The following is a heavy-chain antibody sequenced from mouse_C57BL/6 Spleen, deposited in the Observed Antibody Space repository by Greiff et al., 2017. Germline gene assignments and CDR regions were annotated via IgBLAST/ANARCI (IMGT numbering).Heavy chain of an antibody. CDR1: GFTFSDYG. CDR3: ARDNWDGGYYFDY. V-gene: IGHV5-17*01. Sequence: EVQRVESGGGLVKPGGSLKLSCAASGFTFSDYGMHWVRQAPEKGLEWVAYISSGSSTIYYADTVKGRFTISRDNAKNTLFLQMTSLRSEDTAMYYCARDNWDGGYYFDYWGQGTTLTVSS. J-gene: IGHJ2*01. CDR2: ISSGSSTI. D-gene: IGHD4-1*01.